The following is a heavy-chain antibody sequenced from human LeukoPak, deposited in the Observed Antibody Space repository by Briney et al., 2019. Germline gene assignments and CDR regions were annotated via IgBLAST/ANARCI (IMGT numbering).Heavy chain of an antibody. J-gene: IGHJ4*02. V-gene: IGHV3-23*01. Sequence: GGSLRLSCAASGFTFSSYAMSWVRQAPGKGLEWVSAISGGGGSTYYADSVKGRFTISRDNSKNTLYLQMNSLRAEDTAVYYCAKAPVEMATITVTDYWGQGTLVTVSS. D-gene: IGHD5-24*01. CDR1: GFTFSSYA. CDR2: ISGGGGST. CDR3: AKAPVEMATITVTDY.